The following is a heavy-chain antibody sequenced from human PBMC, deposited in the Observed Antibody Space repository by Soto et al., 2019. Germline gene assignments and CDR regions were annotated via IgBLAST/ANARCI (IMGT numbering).Heavy chain of an antibody. Sequence: GWSLRLSCTASGFTFGDYAMSWFRQAPGKGLEWVGFIRCKAYGGTTEYAASVKGRFTISRDDSKSIAYLEMNSLKTEYTAVYYCTREAFLQWFGGTPFDYWGQGTLFTVS. V-gene: IGHV3-49*03. CDR2: IRCKAYGGTT. CDR3: TREAFLQWFGGTPFDY. J-gene: IGHJ4*02. CDR1: GFTFGDYA. D-gene: IGHD3-10*01.